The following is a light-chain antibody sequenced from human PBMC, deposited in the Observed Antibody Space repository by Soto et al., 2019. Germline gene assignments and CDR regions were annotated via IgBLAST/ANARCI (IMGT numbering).Light chain of an antibody. CDR2: EVI. CDR1: SSDVGAYNY. Sequence: QSALTQPASVSGSPGQSITISCTGTSSDVGAYNYVSWYQQHPGKAPKLMIYEVINRPSGVSNRFSGSKSGNTASLTISGLQAEDEADYYCSSLTSSITVVFGGGTKLTVL. J-gene: IGLJ2*01. V-gene: IGLV2-14*01. CDR3: SSLTSSITVV.